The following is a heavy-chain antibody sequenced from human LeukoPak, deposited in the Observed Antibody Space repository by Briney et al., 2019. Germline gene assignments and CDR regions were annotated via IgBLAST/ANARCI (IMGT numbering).Heavy chain of an antibody. V-gene: IGHV1-2*02. D-gene: IGHD2-2*02. J-gene: IGHJ5*01. CDR1: GYTFTGYY. CDR2: INPNSGGT. Sequence: ASVKVSCKASGYTFTGYYMHWVRQAPGQGLEWMGWINPNSGGTNYAQKLQGRVTMTTDTSTSTAYMELSSLRSEDTAVYYCARSPVPAAINWFDSWGQGTLVTVSS. CDR3: ARSPVPAAINWFDS.